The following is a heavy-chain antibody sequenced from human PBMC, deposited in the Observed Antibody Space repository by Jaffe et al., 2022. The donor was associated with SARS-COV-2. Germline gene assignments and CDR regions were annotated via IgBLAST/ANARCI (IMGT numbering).Heavy chain of an antibody. CDR3: ARSPTYSGSYYGPEYFQH. J-gene: IGHJ1*01. Sequence: QVQLVESGGGVVQPGRSLRLSCAASGFTFSSYGMHWVRQAPGKGLEWVAVIWYDGSNKYYADSVKGRFTISRDNSKNTLYLQMNSLRAEDTAVYYCARSPTYSGSYYGPEYFQHWGQGTLVTVSS. CDR1: GFTFSSYG. D-gene: IGHD1-26*01. V-gene: IGHV3-33*01. CDR2: IWYDGSNK.